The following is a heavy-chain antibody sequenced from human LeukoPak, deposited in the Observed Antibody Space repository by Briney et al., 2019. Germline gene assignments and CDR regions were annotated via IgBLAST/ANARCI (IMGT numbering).Heavy chain of an antibody. CDR3: ARLRQLGYSSGWYYFDY. Sequence: SETLSLTCTVSGGSISTYYWSLIRQPAGKGLEWIGRIYASGNTNYNPSLKSRVTMSLDTTKNQFSLRLTSVTAADTAVYYCARLRQLGYSSGWYYFDYWGQGTLVTVSS. V-gene: IGHV4-4*07. CDR2: IYASGNT. J-gene: IGHJ4*02. CDR1: GGSISTYY. D-gene: IGHD6-19*01.